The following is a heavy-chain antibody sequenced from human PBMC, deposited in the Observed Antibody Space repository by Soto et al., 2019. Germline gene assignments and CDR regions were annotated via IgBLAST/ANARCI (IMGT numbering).Heavy chain of an antibody. V-gene: IGHV3-30-3*01. CDR2: ISYDGSNK. Sequence: GVSLRLSCVASGFTFSSYAMHLVRQAPGKGLEWVAVISYDGSNKYYADSVKGRFTISRDNSKNTLYLQMNSLRAEDTAVYYCARDGYYYGMDVWGQGTTVTVSS. CDR1: GFTFSSYA. J-gene: IGHJ6*02. CDR3: ARDGYYYGMDV.